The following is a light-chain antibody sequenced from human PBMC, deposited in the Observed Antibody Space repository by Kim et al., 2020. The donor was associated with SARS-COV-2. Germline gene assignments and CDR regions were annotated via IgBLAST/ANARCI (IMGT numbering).Light chain of an antibody. CDR1: QSISNY. Sequence: DIQLTQSPSFLSASVGDRVTITCRASQSISNYLNWYQQKPGKAPKLLIYAASSLQSGDPSRFTGSGSGTDFTLTISSLQPEDFATYDWKQTYRKPYAFGQGTKL. CDR2: AAS. V-gene: IGKV1-39*01. J-gene: IGKJ2*01. CDR3: KQTYRKPYA.